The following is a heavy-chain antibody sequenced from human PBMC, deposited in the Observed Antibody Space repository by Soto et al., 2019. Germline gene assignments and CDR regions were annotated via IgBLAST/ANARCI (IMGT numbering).Heavy chain of an antibody. V-gene: IGHV1-8*01. CDR1: GYTFTSYD. CDR2: MNPNSGNT. Sequence: ASVKVSCKASGYTFTSYDINWVQQATGQGLEWMGWMNPNSGNTGYAQKFQGRVTMTRNTSISTAYMELSSLRSEDTAVYYCARGTHWYSSGWCSYWGQGTLVTVSS. J-gene: IGHJ4*02. D-gene: IGHD6-19*01. CDR3: ARGTHWYSSGWCSY.